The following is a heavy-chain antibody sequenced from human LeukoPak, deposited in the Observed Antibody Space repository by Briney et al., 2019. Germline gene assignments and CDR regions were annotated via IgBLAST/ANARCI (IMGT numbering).Heavy chain of an antibody. CDR1: GYTFTGYY. CDR3: ARDGSGGYPNWFDP. V-gene: IGHV1-2*02. Sequence: ASVKVSCKASGYTFTGYYMHWVRQAPGHGLEWMGWINPNSGGTNYAQKFQGRVTMTRDTSISTFYMELSRLRSDDTAVYYCARDGSGGYPNWFDPWGQGTLVTVSS. CDR2: INPNSGGT. D-gene: IGHD1-26*01. J-gene: IGHJ5*02.